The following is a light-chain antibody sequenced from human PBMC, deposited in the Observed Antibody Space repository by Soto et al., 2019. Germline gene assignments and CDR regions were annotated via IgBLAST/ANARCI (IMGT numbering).Light chain of an antibody. CDR1: QSISSY. J-gene: IGKJ5*01. V-gene: IGKV1-39*01. CDR2: AAS. CDR3: QHSYSTPIT. Sequence: IQMTQSPSSLSASVGDRVTITCRASQSISSYLNWYQQKPGKAPKLLIYAASSLQSGVPSRFSGSGSWTDFPLAISSLQPEAFATHYCQHSYSTPITFSQGKRLEIK.